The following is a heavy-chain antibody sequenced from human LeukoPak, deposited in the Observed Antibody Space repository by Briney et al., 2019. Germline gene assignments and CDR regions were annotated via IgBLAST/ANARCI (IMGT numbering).Heavy chain of an antibody. CDR2: ISGSGGST. D-gene: IGHD4-17*01. Sequence: HPGGSLRLSCAASGFTFSSYAMSWVRQAPGKGLEWVSAISGSGGSTYYADSVKGRLTISRDNSKNTLYLQMNSLRAEDTAVYYCAKDGRKNTVSLPFDYWGQGTLVTVSS. J-gene: IGHJ4*02. CDR1: GFTFSSYA. CDR3: AKDGRKNTVSLPFDY. V-gene: IGHV3-23*01.